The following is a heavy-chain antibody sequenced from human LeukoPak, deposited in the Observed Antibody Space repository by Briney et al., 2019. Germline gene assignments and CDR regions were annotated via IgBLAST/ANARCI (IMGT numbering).Heavy chain of an antibody. D-gene: IGHD2-15*01. CDR3: AKAGVVVAATDFDY. CDR2: IKQDGSEK. Sequence: GGSLRLSCAASGFTFSSYWMSWVRQAPGKGLEWVANIKQDGSEKYYVDSVKGRFTISRDNAKNTLYLQMNSLRAEDTAVYYCAKAGVVVAATDFDYWGQGTLVTVSS. J-gene: IGHJ4*02. V-gene: IGHV3-7*03. CDR1: GFTFSSYW.